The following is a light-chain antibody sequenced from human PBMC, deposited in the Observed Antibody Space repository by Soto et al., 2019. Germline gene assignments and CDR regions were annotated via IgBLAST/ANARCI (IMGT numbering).Light chain of an antibody. V-gene: IGLV1-44*01. CDR2: SND. J-gene: IGLJ3*02. Sequence: QSVLTQTPSASGTPGQRVTISCSGSSSNIGSNTVNWYQQLLGKAPKLLIYSNDQRPSGVPDRYSGSKSGTSASLAVSGLQSEDEADYYCAAWDASLNGPLFGGGTKLTVL. CDR3: AAWDASLNGPL. CDR1: SSNIGSNT.